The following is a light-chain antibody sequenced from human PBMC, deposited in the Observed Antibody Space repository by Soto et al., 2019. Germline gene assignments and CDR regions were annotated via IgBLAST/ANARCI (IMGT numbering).Light chain of an antibody. CDR3: HQYNNWPPGT. CDR1: QSISSN. CDR2: GAS. Sequence: EIVMTQSPATLSVSPGERATLSCRASQSISSNLAWYQQKPGQAPSLLLYGASTRATGIPARFSGSGSGTDVTLTISSLQTEDFAVYYWHQYNNWPPGTFGQGTKVEIK. V-gene: IGKV3-15*01. J-gene: IGKJ2*01.